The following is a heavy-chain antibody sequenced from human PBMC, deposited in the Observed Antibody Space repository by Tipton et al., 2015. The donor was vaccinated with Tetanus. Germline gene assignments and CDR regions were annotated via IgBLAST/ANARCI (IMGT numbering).Heavy chain of an antibody. D-gene: IGHD6-19*01. CDR2: IHPSGSA. J-gene: IGHJ3*02. CDR3: ARIGWLQQNKPAFDI. CDR1: GGSFSGYY. Sequence: TLSLTCAVYGGSFSGYYWTWIRQPPGQGLEWIGEIHPSGSANSNPSPNSRVTISVDTSKNQFSLKLSSVTAADTAVYYCARIGWLQQNKPAFDIWGQGTVVTVSS. V-gene: IGHV4-34*01.